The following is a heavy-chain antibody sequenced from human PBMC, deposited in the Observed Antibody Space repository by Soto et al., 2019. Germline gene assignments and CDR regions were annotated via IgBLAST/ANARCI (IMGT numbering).Heavy chain of an antibody. CDR1: GGTFSSYT. D-gene: IGHD5-18*01. CDR3: ARSDTAMVTGY. J-gene: IGHJ4*02. V-gene: IGHV1-69*02. CDR2: IIPILGIA. Sequence: QVQLVQSGAEVKKPGSSVKVSCKASGGTFSSYTISWVRQAPGQGLECMGRIIPILGIANYAQKFQGRVTITADKSTSTAYMELSSLRSEDTAVYYCARSDTAMVTGYWGQGTLVTVSS.